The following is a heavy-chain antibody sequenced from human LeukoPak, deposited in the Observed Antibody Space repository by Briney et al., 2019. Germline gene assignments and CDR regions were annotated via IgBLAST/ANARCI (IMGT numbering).Heavy chain of an antibody. CDR2: IKSKTDGGTT. D-gene: IGHD6-19*01. J-gene: IGHJ4*02. Sequence: GGSLRLSCAASGFTFNNARMSWVRQAPGRGLEWIGHIKSKTDGGTTDYAAPVKGRFTISRDDSKNTLYLHMNSLTTEDTAVYSCTTGTSGWSSWGQGTLVTVSS. V-gene: IGHV3-15*01. CDR1: GFTFNNAR. CDR3: TTGTSGWSS.